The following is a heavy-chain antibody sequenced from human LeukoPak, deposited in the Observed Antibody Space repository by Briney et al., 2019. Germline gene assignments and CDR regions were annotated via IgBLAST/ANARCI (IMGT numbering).Heavy chain of an antibody. Sequence: SETLSLTCIVSGGSISTSNNYWGWIRQPPEKGLEWIGSISYSGSTHYNPSLKSRVTISLDTSKNQFSLKLSSVTAADTAVYYCAGHHPRNTVDFWGQGTLVTVSS. CDR2: ISYSGST. V-gene: IGHV4-39*01. CDR3: AGHHPRNTVDF. D-gene: IGHD2/OR15-2a*01. CDR1: GGSISTSNNY. J-gene: IGHJ4*02.